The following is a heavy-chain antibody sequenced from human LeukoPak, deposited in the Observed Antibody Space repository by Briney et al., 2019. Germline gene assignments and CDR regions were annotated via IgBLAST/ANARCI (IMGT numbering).Heavy chain of an antibody. V-gene: IGHV1-2*02. J-gene: IGHJ6*03. D-gene: IGHD3-9*01. CDR3: ARAISYYDILTDYMDV. Sequence: ASVKVSCKASGYTFTDYYMHWVRQAPGQGLEWMGWINPNSGTTNYARKFQGRVTMTRDTSISTAYMELSRLRSEDTAVYYCARAISYYDILTDYMDVWGKGTTVTISS. CDR1: GYTFTDYY. CDR2: INPNSGTT.